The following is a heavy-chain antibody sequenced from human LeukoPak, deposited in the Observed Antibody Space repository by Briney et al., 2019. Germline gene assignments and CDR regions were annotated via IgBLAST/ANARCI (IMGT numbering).Heavy chain of an antibody. Sequence: SETLSLTCTVSGGSISSYYWSWIRQPAGKGLEWIGRIYTSGSTNYNPSLKSRVTMSVDTSKNQFSLKLSSVTAADTAVYYCARYAPPIAARPGCYYYYMDVWGKGTTVTVSS. CDR3: ARYAPPIAARPGCYYYYMDV. CDR1: GGSISSYY. D-gene: IGHD6-6*01. J-gene: IGHJ6*03. V-gene: IGHV4-4*07. CDR2: IYTSGST.